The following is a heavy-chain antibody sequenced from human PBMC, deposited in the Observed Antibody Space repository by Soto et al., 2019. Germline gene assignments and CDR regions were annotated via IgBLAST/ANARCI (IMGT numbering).Heavy chain of an antibody. Sequence: QVQLQQWGAGLLKPSETLSLTCAVYGGSFSCYYWNWIRQPPGKGLQWIGEINHSGITNYNPSLKSRVTMSLDTSNNQFSLRLSSVTAADTAVYYCACDGIEGALWGQGTLVTVSS. V-gene: IGHV4-34*01. CDR2: INHSGIT. J-gene: IGHJ4*02. D-gene: IGHD6-19*01. CDR1: GGSFSCYY. CDR3: ACDGIEGAL.